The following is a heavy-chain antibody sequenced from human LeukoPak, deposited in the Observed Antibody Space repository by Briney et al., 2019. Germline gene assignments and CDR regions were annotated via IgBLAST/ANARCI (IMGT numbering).Heavy chain of an antibody. CDR2: VSKSSSYK. CDR1: GFTFRTYS. Sequence: GGSLRLSCAASGFTFRTYSMNWVRQAPGKGLEWIVSVSKSSSYKYYADSVRGRFTISRDNANNSLYLQMNSLRADDTAVYYCAKGSGVHYWGQGTLVIVSS. J-gene: IGHJ4*02. CDR3: AKGSGVHY. V-gene: IGHV3-21*01. D-gene: IGHD3-10*01.